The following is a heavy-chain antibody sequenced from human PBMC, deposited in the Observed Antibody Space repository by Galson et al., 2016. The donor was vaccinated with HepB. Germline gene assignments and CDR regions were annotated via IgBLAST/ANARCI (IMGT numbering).Heavy chain of an antibody. J-gene: IGHJ4*02. CDR3: ANVSPYYYDKSGYY. V-gene: IGHV3-23*01. Sequence: SLRLSCATSGFSFNDRAMSWVRQAPGRGLEWVSGVTGTGESTYYTDSVKGRFTITRDNSKNTLYQQMNSLRAEDTAIYYCANVSPYYYDKSGYYWGQGTLVTVSS. CDR2: VTGTGEST. CDR1: GFSFNDRA. D-gene: IGHD3-22*01.